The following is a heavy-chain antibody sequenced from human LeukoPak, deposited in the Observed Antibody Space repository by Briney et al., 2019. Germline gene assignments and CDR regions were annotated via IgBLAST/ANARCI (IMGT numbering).Heavy chain of an antibody. J-gene: IGHJ4*02. V-gene: IGHV1-69*13. CDR1: GGTFSSYA. CDR2: IIPIFGTA. CDR3: ARGATILVPHFDY. Sequence: SVKVSCKASGGTFSSYAISWVRQPPGQGLEWMGGIIPIFGTANYAQKFQGRVTITADESTSTAYMELSSLRSEDTAVSYCARGATILVPHFDYWGQGTLVTVSS. D-gene: IGHD2-8*01.